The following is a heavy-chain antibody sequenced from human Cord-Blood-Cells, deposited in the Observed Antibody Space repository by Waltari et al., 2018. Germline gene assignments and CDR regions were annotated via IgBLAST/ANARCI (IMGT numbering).Heavy chain of an antibody. D-gene: IGHD6-13*01. CDR2: IYHSGST. Sequence: QLQLQESGAGLVKPSQTLSLTCAVSGGSIRSGCYSWSWIRQPPGKGLEWIGYIYHSGSTYYNPSLKSRVTISVDRSKNQFSLKLSSVTAADTAVYYCARGGQQLEKNFDYWGQGTLVTVSS. CDR3: ARGGQQLEKNFDY. CDR1: GGSIRSGCYS. J-gene: IGHJ4*02. V-gene: IGHV4-30-2*01.